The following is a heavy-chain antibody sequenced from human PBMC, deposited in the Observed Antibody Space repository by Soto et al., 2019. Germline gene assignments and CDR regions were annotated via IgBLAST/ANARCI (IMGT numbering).Heavy chain of an antibody. CDR2: IKSKTDGGTT. CDR1: GFTFSNAW. J-gene: IGHJ4*02. CDR3: TTGSTSTKNY. Sequence: GGSLRLSCAASGFTFSNAWLSWVRQAPGKGLEWVGRIKSKTDGGTTDYTAPVKGRFTISRDDSKNTLYLQMNSLKIEDTAVYYRTTGSTSTKNYWGQGTLVTVSS. V-gene: IGHV3-15*01. D-gene: IGHD6-6*01.